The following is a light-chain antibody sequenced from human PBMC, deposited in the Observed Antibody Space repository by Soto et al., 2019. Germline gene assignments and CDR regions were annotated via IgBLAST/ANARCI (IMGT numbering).Light chain of an antibody. CDR2: RAS. CDR1: QNIYSN. Sequence: IVMTQSPATLSVSPGERPTLSCRASQNIYSNVAWYQQRPGQAPXXLIYRASTRATGIPARFSGSGSGTDFTLTISSLQSEDFTVDACLQYHNLWAFGQGTKVDIK. V-gene: IGKV3-15*01. J-gene: IGKJ1*01. CDR3: LQYHNLWA.